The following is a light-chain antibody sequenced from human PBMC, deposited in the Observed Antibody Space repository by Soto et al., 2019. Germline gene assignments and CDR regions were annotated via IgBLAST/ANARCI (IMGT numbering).Light chain of an antibody. Sequence: DIQMTQSPSSLSASVGDRVTISCRASQSIARFLNWYQQKPGKAPKLLIYASSTLQGGVPSSFSGSESGKDFTRTISSLQPDDVAPYFCQQSYSTPYTLGRGTKLDIK. CDR1: QSIARF. CDR3: QQSYSTPYT. V-gene: IGKV1-39*01. CDR2: ASS. J-gene: IGKJ2*01.